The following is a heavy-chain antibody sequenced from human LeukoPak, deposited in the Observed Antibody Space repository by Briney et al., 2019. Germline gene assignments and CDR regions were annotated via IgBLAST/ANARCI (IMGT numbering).Heavy chain of an antibody. Sequence: GGSLRLSCAASGFTFDDYAMHWVRQAPGKGLEWVSLISGDGGSTYYADSVKGRFTISRDNSKNSLYLQMNSLRTEDTALYYCAKDSGYYFMHSFDYWGQGTLATVSS. V-gene: IGHV3-43*02. CDR1: GFTFDDYA. D-gene: IGHD5-12*01. J-gene: IGHJ4*02. CDR2: ISGDGGST. CDR3: AKDSGYYFMHSFDY.